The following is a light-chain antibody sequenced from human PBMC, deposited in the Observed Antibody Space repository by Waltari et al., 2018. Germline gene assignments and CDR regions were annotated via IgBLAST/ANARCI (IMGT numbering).Light chain of an antibody. CDR1: SSDVGTYNL. V-gene: IGLV2-23*01. J-gene: IGLJ2*01. CDR2: EST. Sequence: QSALTQPASVSGSPGQSITISCTGTSSDVGTYNLVSWYHHHPGKAPKLMIYESTKRPSGVSNRSSGSKSGSTASPTISGLQAEDEADYYCWSFAGSGPHVVFGGGTKLTVL. CDR3: WSFAGSGPHVV.